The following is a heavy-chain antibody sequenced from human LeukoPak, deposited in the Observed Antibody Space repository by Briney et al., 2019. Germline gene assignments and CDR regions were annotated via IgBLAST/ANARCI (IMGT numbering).Heavy chain of an antibody. D-gene: IGHD3-16*01. CDR2: ISSSGSGSTI. V-gene: IGHV3-48*03. CDR1: GFTFSSYE. Sequence: PGGSLRLSCAASGFTFSSYEMLWFRQTPEKGLEWVSYISSSGSGSTIYYADSVKGRFTISRDNAKNSLYLQMNSLRAEDTAVYYCARARRGGGSPDAFDIWGQGTMVTVSS. J-gene: IGHJ3*02. CDR3: ARARRGGGSPDAFDI.